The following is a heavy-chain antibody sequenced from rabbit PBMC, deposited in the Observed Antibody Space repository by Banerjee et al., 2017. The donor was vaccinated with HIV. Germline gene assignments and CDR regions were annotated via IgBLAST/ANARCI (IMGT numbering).Heavy chain of an antibody. CDR2: IFTASAGT. V-gene: IGHV1S40*01. D-gene: IGHD2-1*01. CDR1: GFSFSSNYY. CDR3: ARDDYGVMWLDL. J-gene: IGHJ6*01. Sequence: QSLEESGGGLVKPGGTLTLTCKASGFSFSSNYYMCWVRQAPGKGLEWIACIFTASAGTSYANWAKGRFTISKTSSTTVTLQMTSLTAADTATYFCARDDYGVMWLDLWGPGTLVTVS.